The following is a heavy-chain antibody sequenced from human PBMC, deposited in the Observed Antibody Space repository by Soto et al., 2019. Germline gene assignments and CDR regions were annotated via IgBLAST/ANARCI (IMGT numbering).Heavy chain of an antibody. Sequence: GGSLRLSCAASGFTFSSYSMNWVRQAPGKGLECVSSISSSSSYIYYADSVKGRFTISRDNAKNSLYLQMNSLRAEDTAVYYCARDKGRITIFGVDRGPEDAFDIWGQGTMVTVS. D-gene: IGHD3-3*01. CDR2: ISSSSSYI. J-gene: IGHJ3*02. V-gene: IGHV3-21*01. CDR3: ARDKGRITIFGVDRGPEDAFDI. CDR1: GFTFSSYS.